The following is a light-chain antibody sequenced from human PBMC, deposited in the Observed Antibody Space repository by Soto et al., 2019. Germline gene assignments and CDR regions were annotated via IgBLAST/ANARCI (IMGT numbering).Light chain of an antibody. CDR1: QSVSSSY. J-gene: IGKJ2*01. V-gene: IGKV3-20*01. CDR2: GAS. CDR3: QQYGSSLYT. Sequence: EIVLTQSPGTLSLSPGERATLSCRASQSVSSSYLAWYQQKPGQAPRLLIYGASSRATGIPDRFSGSGSGTDFTLTISRLETEDFAVYDCQQYGSSLYTFGQGTKLEIK.